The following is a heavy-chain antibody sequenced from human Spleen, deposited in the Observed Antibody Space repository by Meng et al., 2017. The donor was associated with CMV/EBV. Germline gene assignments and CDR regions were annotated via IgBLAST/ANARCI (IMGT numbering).Heavy chain of an antibody. Sequence: SLKISCAASGFTFDDYSMHWVRQAPGKGLEWVSSISWNSGNVVYAESVQGRFTISRDNAKKSLYLQMNSLRAEDTALYYCAKGRPPFYDFWSGYDAFDIWGQGTLVTVSS. CDR3: AKGRPPFYDFWSGYDAFDI. V-gene: IGHV3-9*01. CDR2: ISWNSGNV. CDR1: GFTFDDYS. J-gene: IGHJ3*02. D-gene: IGHD3-3*01.